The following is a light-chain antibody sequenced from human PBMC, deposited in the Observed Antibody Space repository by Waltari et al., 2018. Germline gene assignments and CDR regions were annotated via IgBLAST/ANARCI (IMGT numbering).Light chain of an antibody. CDR2: AAS. J-gene: IGKJ1*01. V-gene: IGKV3-15*01. CDR1: QAIVTN. CDR3: QHYNNFPPA. Sequence: EIVMTQSPDTLSVSPGERATLACRASQAIVTNLAWYQQKPGQPPRLLIYAASTRATGIPASFSGSGSGTEFTLTISSLQSEHFAVYYCQHYNNFPPAFGQGTKVEIK.